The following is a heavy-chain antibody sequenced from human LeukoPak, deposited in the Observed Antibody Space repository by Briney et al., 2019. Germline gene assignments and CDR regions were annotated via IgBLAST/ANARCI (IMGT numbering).Heavy chain of an antibody. CDR1: GFTFSTYE. V-gene: IGHV3-48*03. CDR3: ARETAHCGGDCFDY. Sequence: GGSLRLSCAASGFTFSTYEFNWVRQAPGKGLEWVAYIGVGGNSIYYADSVRGRFTTSRDNAQNSLYLEMNSLKVEDTALYYCARETAHCGGDCFDYWGQGTLVTVSS. CDR2: IGVGGNSI. J-gene: IGHJ4*02. D-gene: IGHD2-21*01.